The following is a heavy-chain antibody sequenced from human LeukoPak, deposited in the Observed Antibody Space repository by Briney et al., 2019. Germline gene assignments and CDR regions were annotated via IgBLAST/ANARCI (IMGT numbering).Heavy chain of an antibody. J-gene: IGHJ4*02. CDR2: ISGSGGST. CDR3: AKDSGELTGDFWGPYYFDY. CDR1: GFTFSSYA. V-gene: IGHV3-23*01. Sequence: GGSLRLSCAASGFTFSSYAMSWVRQAPGKGLEWVSAISGSGGSTYYADSVKVRFTISRDNSKNTLYLQMNSLRAEDTAVYYCAKDSGELTGDFWGPYYFDYWGQGTLVTVSS. D-gene: IGHD7-27*01.